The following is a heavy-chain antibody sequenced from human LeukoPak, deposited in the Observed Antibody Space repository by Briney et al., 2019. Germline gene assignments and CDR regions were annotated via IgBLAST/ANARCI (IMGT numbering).Heavy chain of an antibody. CDR1: GFTFSSDS. D-gene: IGHD2-15*01. CDR2: ISSSSSYI. V-gene: IGHV3-21*01. CDR3: VCGGRNDH. Sequence: PGGALRLSCVAPGFTFSSDSMNSGRQAPGKRLGWVSPISSSSSYIYYVDSVKGRFTISRDNAKNSLYLQVNSRRAEATAVYYCVCGGRNDHWGQGTLVTVSS. J-gene: IGHJ5*02.